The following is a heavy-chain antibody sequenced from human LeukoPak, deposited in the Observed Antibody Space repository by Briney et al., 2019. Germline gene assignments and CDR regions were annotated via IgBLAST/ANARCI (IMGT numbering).Heavy chain of an antibody. CDR3: ARGTPSSSGWLYYGMDV. D-gene: IGHD6-19*01. Sequence: GGSLRLSCAASGFTFSSYAMRWVRQAPGKGLEWVGVISYDGSNKYYADSVKGRFTISRDNSKNTLYLQMNSLRAEDTAVYYCARGTPSSSGWLYYGMDVWGQGTTVTVSS. CDR1: GFTFSSYA. CDR2: ISYDGSNK. J-gene: IGHJ6*02. V-gene: IGHV3-30-3*01.